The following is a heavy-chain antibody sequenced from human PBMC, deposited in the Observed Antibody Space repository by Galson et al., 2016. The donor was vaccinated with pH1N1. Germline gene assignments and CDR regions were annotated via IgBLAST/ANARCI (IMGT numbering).Heavy chain of an antibody. CDR3: ARQNDYGDYRGDAFDI. CDR1: GSKFASSW. CDR2: IYLGGSLI. J-gene: IGHJ3*02. D-gene: IGHD4-17*01. V-gene: IGHV5-51*01. Sequence: QSGAEVKKPGESLKISCKGSGSKFASSWIVWVRQMPGKGLEWMGIIYLGGSLIRYRPSFQGQVTISADKSINIVYLEWSSLKASDTATYYCARQNDYGDYRGDAFDIWGQGTMVTVSS.